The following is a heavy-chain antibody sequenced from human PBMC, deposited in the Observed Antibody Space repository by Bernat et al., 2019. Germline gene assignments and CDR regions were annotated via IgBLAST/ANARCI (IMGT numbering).Heavy chain of an antibody. J-gene: IGHJ3*02. CDR2: INHSGST. D-gene: IGHD1-1*01. V-gene: IGHV4-34*01. Sequence: QVQLQQWGAGLLKPSETLSLTCAVYGGSFSGYYWSWIRQPPGKGLEWIGEINHSGSTNYNPSLKSRVTISVDTSKNQFSLKLSSVTAADTAVYYCARAKRRTGTTSWVTTGGEKKNAFDIWGQGTMVTVSS. CDR3: ARAKRRTGTTSWVTTGGEKKNAFDI. CDR1: GGSFSGYY.